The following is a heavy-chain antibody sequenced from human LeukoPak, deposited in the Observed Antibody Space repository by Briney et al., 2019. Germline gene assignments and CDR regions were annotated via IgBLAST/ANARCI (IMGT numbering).Heavy chain of an antibody. CDR1: GYTFTSYG. D-gene: IGHD2-2*01. V-gene: IGHV1-18*01. Sequence: ASVKVSCKASGYTFTSYGISWVRQAPGQGLEWIGWISAYNSNTYYAQKLQSRVTMTTDTSTSTAYKELRSLSSDDTAVYYCAKGYCSSTSCYAFDHWGPGTLVTVSS. CDR2: ISAYNSNT. J-gene: IGHJ5*02. CDR3: AKGYCSSTSCYAFDH.